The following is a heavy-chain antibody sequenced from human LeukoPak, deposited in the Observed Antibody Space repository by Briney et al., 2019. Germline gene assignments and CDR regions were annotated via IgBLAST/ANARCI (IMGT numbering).Heavy chain of an antibody. Sequence: GGSLRLSCAASGFTVSSNYMSWVRQAPGKGLEWVSAISGSGGSTYYADSVKGRFTISRDNSKNTLYLQMNSLRAEDTAVYYCAKDSIFGVVIITYFDYWGQGTLVTVSS. CDR3: AKDSIFGVVIITYFDY. CDR1: GFTVSSNY. V-gene: IGHV3-23*01. J-gene: IGHJ4*02. D-gene: IGHD3-3*01. CDR2: ISGSGGST.